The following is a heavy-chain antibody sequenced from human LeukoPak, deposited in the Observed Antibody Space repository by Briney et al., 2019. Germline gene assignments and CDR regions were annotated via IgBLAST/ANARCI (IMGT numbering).Heavy chain of an antibody. CDR3: ARDHGYCSSTSCYNWFDP. V-gene: IGHV1-2*02. D-gene: IGHD2-2*01. Sequence: ASVKVSCKASGYTFTGYYMHWVRQAPGQGLELMGWINPNSGGTNYAQKFQGRVTMTRDTSISTAYMELSRLRSDDTAVYYCARDHGYCSSTSCYNWFDPWGQGTLVTVSS. J-gene: IGHJ5*02. CDR2: INPNSGGT. CDR1: GYTFTGYY.